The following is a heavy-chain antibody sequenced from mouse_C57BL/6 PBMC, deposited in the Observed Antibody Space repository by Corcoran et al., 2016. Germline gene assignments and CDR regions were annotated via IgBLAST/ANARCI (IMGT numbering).Heavy chain of an antibody. CDR1: GYTFTDYY. D-gene: IGHD2-10*02. V-gene: IGHV1-75*01. CDR3: ARWGYVGYGYFDV. J-gene: IGHJ1*03. CDR2: ICPGSGST. Sequence: QVQLQQSGPELVKPGASVKISCTASGYTFTDYYIHWVKQRPGPGLEWIGWICPGSGSTYYNEKFKGKVTLTVDKCSSTAYMLLRSLTSEDSAVYFCARWGYVGYGYFDVWGTGTTVTVS.